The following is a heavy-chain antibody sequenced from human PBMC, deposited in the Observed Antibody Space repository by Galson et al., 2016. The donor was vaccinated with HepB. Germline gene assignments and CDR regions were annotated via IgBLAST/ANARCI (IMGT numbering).Heavy chain of an antibody. D-gene: IGHD4-17*01. Sequence: QSGAEVKKPGESLKISCKASGYNFNSYWIAWVRQMPGKGLEWMGSIYPRDSDTRYSPSFQGQVTISVDKSLDTAYLQWTSLKAQDTALYFCARHWGPSVTFPSYSYGLDVWGQGTTVTVSS. CDR1: GYNFNSYW. CDR2: IYPRDSDT. V-gene: IGHV5-51*01. CDR3: ARHWGPSVTFPSYSYGLDV. J-gene: IGHJ6*02.